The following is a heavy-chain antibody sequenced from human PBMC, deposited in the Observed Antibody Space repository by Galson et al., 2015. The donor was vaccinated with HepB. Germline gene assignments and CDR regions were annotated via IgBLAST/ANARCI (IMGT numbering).Heavy chain of an antibody. J-gene: IGHJ6*02. V-gene: IGHV3-11*01. Sequence: SLRLSCAASGFTFSDYYMSWIRQAPGKGLEWVSYISSSGSTIYYADSVKGRFTISRDNAKNSLYLQMNSLRAEDTAVYYCARDLRVPRRPAYGMDVWGQGTTVTVSS. D-gene: IGHD3-10*01. CDR2: ISSSGSTI. CDR3: ARDLRVPRRPAYGMDV. CDR1: GFTFSDYY.